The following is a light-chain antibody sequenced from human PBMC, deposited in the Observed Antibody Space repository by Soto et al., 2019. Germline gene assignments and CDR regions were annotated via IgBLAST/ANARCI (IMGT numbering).Light chain of an antibody. CDR3: CLYLGGTSV. V-gene: IGLV2-23*01. Sequence: QSALTQPASVSGSPGQSITISCTGTSSDVGGYNLVSWYQQYPGKAPALLIYEDDKRPSGVSNRFSGSKSDSTASLTISGLQAEDEADYYCCLYLGGTSVFGGGTQLTVL. CDR2: EDD. J-gene: IGLJ7*01. CDR1: SSDVGGYNL.